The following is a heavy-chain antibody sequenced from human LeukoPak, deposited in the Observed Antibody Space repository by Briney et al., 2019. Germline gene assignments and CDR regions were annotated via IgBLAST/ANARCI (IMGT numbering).Heavy chain of an antibody. V-gene: IGHV3-23*01. J-gene: IGHJ4*02. CDR2: ISGSGGST. CDR1: GFTFSSYA. D-gene: IGHD1-26*01. CDR3: AKSRGSYWVPEFDY. Sequence: GGSLRLSCAASGFTFSSYAMSWVRQAPGKGLEWVSAISGSGGSTYYADSVKGRFTISRDNSKNTLYLQMNSLRAEDTAIYYCAKSRGSYWVPEFDYWGQGTLVTVSS.